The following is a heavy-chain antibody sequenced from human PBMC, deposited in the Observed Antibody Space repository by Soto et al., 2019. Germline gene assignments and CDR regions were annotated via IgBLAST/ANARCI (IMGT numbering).Heavy chain of an antibody. CDR3: ARQIYDSDTGPNFQYYFDS. CDR1: GGPFYTYT. V-gene: IGHV1-69*13. D-gene: IGHD3-22*01. CDR2: ITPIYPTT. J-gene: IGHJ4*02. Sequence: GASVKVSCKASGGPFYTYTFSWVRQAPGQGLEWMGSITPIYPTTNYAEKFQGRLTVTADGSTNTAYMELNSLTSEDTAVYYCARQIYDSDTGPNFQYYFDSWGQGTPFTVSS.